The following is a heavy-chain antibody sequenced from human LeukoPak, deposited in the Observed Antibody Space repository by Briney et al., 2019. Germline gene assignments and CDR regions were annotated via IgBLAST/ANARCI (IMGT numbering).Heavy chain of an antibody. J-gene: IGHJ4*02. CDR1: GGTLRGYA. D-gene: IGHD5-24*01. V-gene: IGHV1-69*13. CDR2: IIPKFDTT. Sequence: SVKVSCKAPGGTLRGYAFNWVRQAPGQGLEWMGNIIPKFDTTNYAQNFQDKVTITADESTATAYLELNSLRSEDTAIFYCARERDAIIDFWGQGTLITVSS. CDR3: ARERDAIIDF.